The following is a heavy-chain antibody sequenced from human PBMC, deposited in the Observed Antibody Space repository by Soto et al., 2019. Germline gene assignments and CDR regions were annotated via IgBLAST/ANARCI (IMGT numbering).Heavy chain of an antibody. CDR3: AKRATGTYFDY. CDR1: GLTFSSYA. D-gene: IGHD1-1*01. J-gene: IGHJ4*02. V-gene: IGHV3-23*01. Sequence: PGGSLRLSCAASGLTFSSYAMSWVRQAPGKGLEWVSVISGSGDSAYCADSVKGRFTISRDNSKNTLYLQMNSLRAEDTAVYYCAKRATGTYFDYWGQGTLVTVSS. CDR2: ISGSGDSA.